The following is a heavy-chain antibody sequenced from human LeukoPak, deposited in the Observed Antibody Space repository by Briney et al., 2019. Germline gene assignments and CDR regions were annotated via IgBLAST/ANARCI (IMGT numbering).Heavy chain of an antibody. CDR1: GFTFSSYA. J-gene: IGHJ3*02. D-gene: IGHD5-24*01. CDR3: AKDLRRDGLGNAFDI. Sequence: GGSLRLSCAASGFTFSSYAMYWVRQAPGKGLEWVSAISGSGGSTYYADSVKGRFTISRDNSKNTLYLQMNSLRAEDTAVYYCAKDLRRDGLGNAFDIWGQGTMVTVSS. CDR2: ISGSGGST. V-gene: IGHV3-23*01.